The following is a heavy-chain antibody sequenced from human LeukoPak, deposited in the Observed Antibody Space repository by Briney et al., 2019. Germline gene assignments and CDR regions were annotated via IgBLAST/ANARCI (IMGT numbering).Heavy chain of an antibody. V-gene: IGHV4-39*07. CDR3: ARAPYNSKYYITD. CDR1: GGSFSTSSYF. Sequence: SETLSLTCIVSGGSFSTSSYFWGWIRQPPGKGLEWIGTIYYTGSTYYNPSLKSRVTISEDTSKNRFSLNVTSLTAADTAIYYCARAPYNSKYYITDWGRGTLVTVSS. CDR2: IYYTGST. D-gene: IGHD4-11*01. J-gene: IGHJ4*02.